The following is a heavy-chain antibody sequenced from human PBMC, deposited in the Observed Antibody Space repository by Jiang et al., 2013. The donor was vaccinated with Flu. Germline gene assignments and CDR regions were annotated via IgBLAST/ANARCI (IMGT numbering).Heavy chain of an antibody. CDR1: GFTFSSYD. V-gene: IGHV3-13*01. D-gene: IGHD4-23*01. J-gene: IGHJ3*02. CDR3: ARAADYGGNSDAFDI. Sequence: VQLVESGGGLVQPGGSLRLSCAASGFTFSSYDMHWVRQATGKGLEWVSAIGTAGDTYYPGSVKGRFTISRENAKNPLYLQMNSLRAGDTAVYYCARAADYGGNSDAFDIWGQGTMVTVSS. CDR2: IGTAGDT.